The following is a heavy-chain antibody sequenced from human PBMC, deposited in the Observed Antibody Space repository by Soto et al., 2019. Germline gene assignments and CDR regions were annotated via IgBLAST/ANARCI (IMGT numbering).Heavy chain of an antibody. V-gene: IGHV3-23*01. CDR2: LSGSGGST. CDR3: AKLRGTTTGANDY. D-gene: IGHD1-26*01. J-gene: IGHJ4*02. Sequence: GGSLRLSCAASGFTFSNYAMSWVRQAPGKGLEWVSGLSGSGGSTFYADSVKGRFSISRDNSKNTLYLQMNSLRAEDTAVYHCAKLRGTTTGANDYWTQGNLVTVSS. CDR1: GFTFSNYA.